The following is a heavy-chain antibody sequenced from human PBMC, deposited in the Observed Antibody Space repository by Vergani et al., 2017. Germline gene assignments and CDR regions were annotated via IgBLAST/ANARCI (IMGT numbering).Heavy chain of an antibody. V-gene: IGHV3-23*01. CDR1: GFTFIMRA. CDR3: AKGGRSEVAGTFGAFDI. CDR2: LSDSDRRT. D-gene: IGHD6-19*01. Sequence: EVQLLESGGDLVQPGGSLRLSCAASGFTFIMRAMSWVRQAPGKGLEWVSTLSDSDRRTHYADSVKGRFTISRDISKNTLFLHMNSLRPEDTAVYYCAKGGRSEVAGTFGAFDIWVQGTMVTVSS. J-gene: IGHJ3*02.